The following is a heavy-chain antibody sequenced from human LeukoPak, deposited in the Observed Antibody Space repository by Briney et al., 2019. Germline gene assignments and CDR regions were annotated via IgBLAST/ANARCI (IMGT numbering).Heavy chain of an antibody. V-gene: IGHV3-21*01. J-gene: IGHJ4*02. CDR3: ARDPGRSGGSCYSDY. CDR1: GFTFSSYW. D-gene: IGHD2-15*01. CDR2: ISSSGSGTYI. Sequence: PGGSLRLSCAASGFTFSSYWMHWVRQAAGKGLEWVSTISSSGSGTYIYYADSVKGRFTISRDNAKNSLYLQMNSLRAEDTAVYYCARDPGRSGGSCYSDYWGQGTLVTVSS.